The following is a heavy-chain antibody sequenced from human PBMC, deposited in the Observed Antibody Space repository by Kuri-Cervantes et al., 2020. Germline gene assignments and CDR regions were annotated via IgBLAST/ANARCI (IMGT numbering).Heavy chain of an antibody. CDR3: ARGRPKMVAATAIDY. D-gene: IGHD2-15*01. J-gene: IGHJ4*02. CDR2: IIPIFGTA. CDR1: GGTFSSYA. V-gene: IGHV1-69*06. Sequence: SVKVSCKASGGTFSSYAIGWVRQAPGQGLEWMGGIIPIFGTANYAQKFQGRVTITADKSTSTAYMELSSLRSEDTAVYYCARGRPKMVAATAIDYWGQGTLVTVSS.